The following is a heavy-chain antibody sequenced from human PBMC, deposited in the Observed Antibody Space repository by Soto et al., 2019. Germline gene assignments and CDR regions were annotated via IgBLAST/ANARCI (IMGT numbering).Heavy chain of an antibody. CDR2: IYYSGST. J-gene: IGHJ6*02. CDR1: GGSISSGDYY. D-gene: IGHD3-22*01. V-gene: IGHV4-30-4*01. CDR3: ARLLPSYDSSGTSYYYYGMDV. Sequence: QVQLQESGPGLVKPSQTLSLTCTASGGSISSGDYYWSWIRQPPGKDLEWIGYIYYSGSTYYNPSIKSRVIISVDTSKNQFSLKLSSVTAADTAVYYCARLLPSYDSSGTSYYYYGMDVWGQGTTVTVSS.